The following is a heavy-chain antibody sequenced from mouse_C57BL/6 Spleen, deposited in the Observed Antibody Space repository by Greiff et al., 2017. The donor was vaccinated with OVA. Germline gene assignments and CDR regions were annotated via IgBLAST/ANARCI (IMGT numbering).Heavy chain of an antibody. D-gene: IGHD3-3*01. CDR1: GYTFTSYW. Sequence: QVQLQQSGAELVKPGASVKMSCKASGYTFTSYWITWVKQRPGQGLEWIGDIYPGSGSTNYNEKFKSKATLTVDTSSSTAYMQLSSLTSEDSAVYYCATGTGSHLDDWGKGTTLTVSS. V-gene: IGHV1-55*01. CDR2: IYPGSGST. CDR3: ATGTGSHLDD. J-gene: IGHJ2*01.